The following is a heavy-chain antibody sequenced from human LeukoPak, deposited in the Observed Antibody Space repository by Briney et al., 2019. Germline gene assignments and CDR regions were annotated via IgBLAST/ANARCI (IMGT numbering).Heavy chain of an antibody. Sequence: GGSVRLSCAASGFTFSSYAMHWVRQAPGKGLEWVSAISGSGTSTYYADSVKGRFTISRDNAKNSLYLQMNSLRAEDTAVYYCARGGYSYALYYFDYWGQGTLVTVSS. J-gene: IGHJ4*02. CDR3: ARGGYSYALYYFDY. D-gene: IGHD5-18*01. CDR1: GFTFSSYA. V-gene: IGHV3-21*01. CDR2: ISGSGTST.